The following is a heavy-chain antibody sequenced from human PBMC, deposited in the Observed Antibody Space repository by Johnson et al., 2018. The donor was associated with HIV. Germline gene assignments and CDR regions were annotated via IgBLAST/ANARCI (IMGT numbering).Heavy chain of an antibody. CDR2: ITTKTDGATT. CDR1: GFTFTHAW. J-gene: IGHJ3*02. CDR3: AKTVAPPEDAVDI. V-gene: IGHV3-15*01. D-gene: IGHD2-15*01. Sequence: VQLVESGGGLVKPGGSLRLSCAASGFTFTHAWMSWVRQAPGKGLEWVGRITTKTDGATTDYAAPVKGRFTISRDDSKNTLYLQMNSLRAEDTAVYYCAKTVAPPEDAVDIGGQGTMVTVSS.